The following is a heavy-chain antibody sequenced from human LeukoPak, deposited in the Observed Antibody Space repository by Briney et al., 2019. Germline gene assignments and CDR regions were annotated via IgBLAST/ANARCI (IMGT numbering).Heavy chain of an antibody. V-gene: IGHV3-20*04. D-gene: IGHD1-20*01. CDR2: INWNGGST. CDR1: GFTFDDYG. Sequence: GGSLRLSCAASGFTFDDYGMSWVRQAPGKGLEWVSGINWNGGSTGYADSVKGRFTISRDNAKNSLYLQMNSLRAEDTAVYYCARDEYNWNVDAFDIWGQGTVVTVSS. J-gene: IGHJ3*02. CDR3: ARDEYNWNVDAFDI.